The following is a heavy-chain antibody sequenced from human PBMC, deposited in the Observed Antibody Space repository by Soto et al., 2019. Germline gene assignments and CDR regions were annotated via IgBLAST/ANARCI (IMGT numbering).Heavy chain of an antibody. CDR1: VFTFSSYA. V-gene: IGHV3-23*01. J-gene: IGHJ4*02. CDR2: ISGSGGST. CDR3: SKQAIGHGYYKGGKYLGS. D-gene: IGHD1-26*01. Sequence: WGSLRLSCSASVFTFSSYAMSWVRQAPGKGLEWVSAISGSGGSTYYADSVKGRFTISRDNSKNTLYLQMNSLRAEDTAVYDWSKQAIGHGYYKGGKYLGSWGRGT.